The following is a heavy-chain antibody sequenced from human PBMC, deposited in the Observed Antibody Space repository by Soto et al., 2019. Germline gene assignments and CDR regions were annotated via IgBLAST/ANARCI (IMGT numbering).Heavy chain of an antibody. Sequence: GASVKVSCKASGYTFTGHYVHWVRQAPGQGLEWMGWITPNSGYTNYAQKFQGRVTMTRDTSISTAYMELSGLRSDDTAVYYCAKDNGQLLIFEYWGQGTLVTVS. V-gene: IGHV1-2*02. CDR1: GYTFTGHY. CDR3: AKDNGQLLIFEY. J-gene: IGHJ4*02. D-gene: IGHD2-2*01. CDR2: ITPNSGYT.